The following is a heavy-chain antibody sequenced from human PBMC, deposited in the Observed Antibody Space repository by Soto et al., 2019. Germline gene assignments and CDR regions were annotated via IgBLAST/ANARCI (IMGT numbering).Heavy chain of an antibody. V-gene: IGHV1-3*01. Sequence: GASVKVSCKASGYTFTSYAMHWVRQAPGQRLEWMGWINAGNGNTKYSQKFQGRVTITRDTSASTAYMELSSLRSEDTDVYYCARDLVVPAAALVFDMGGKGKMVT. D-gene: IGHD2-2*01. J-gene: IGHJ3*02. CDR3: ARDLVVPAAALVFDM. CDR2: INAGNGNT. CDR1: GYTFTSYA.